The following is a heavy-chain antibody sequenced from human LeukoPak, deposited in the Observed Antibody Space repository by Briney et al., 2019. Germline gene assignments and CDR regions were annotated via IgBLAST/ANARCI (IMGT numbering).Heavy chain of an antibody. V-gene: IGHV4-39*07. J-gene: IGHJ6*03. CDR3: ARGRWWFAGRPPHYMDV. CDR2: IFYRGST. D-gene: IGHD6-6*01. CDR1: GGSISSFYWSWFY. Sequence: SETLSLTCTVSGGSISSFYWSWFYWDWIRQPPGGGLEWMGSIFYRGSTYYNPSLKSRVTISIDTSKNQFSLKLSSVTAADTAVYYCARGRWWFAGRPPHYMDVWGKGTTVTVSS.